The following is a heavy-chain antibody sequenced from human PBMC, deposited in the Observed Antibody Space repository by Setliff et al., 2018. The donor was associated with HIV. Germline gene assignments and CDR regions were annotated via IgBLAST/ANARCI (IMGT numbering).Heavy chain of an antibody. CDR1: KFIFSSYS. D-gene: IGHD6-13*01. CDR2: IKQDGSEK. J-gene: IGHJ4*02. V-gene: IGHV3-7*01. Sequence: AGGSLRLSCVASKFIFSSYSMSWVRQAPGKGLEWVANIKQDGSEKYYVDSVKGRFTISRDNAKNSLYLQMNSLRAEDTAVYYCARPIAAAGLFDSWGQGTLVTVSS. CDR3: ARPIAAAGLFDS.